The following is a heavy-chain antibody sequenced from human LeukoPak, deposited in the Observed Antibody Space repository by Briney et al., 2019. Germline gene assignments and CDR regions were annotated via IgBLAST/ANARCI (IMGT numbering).Heavy chain of an antibody. CDR1: GFSLSTSGMC. J-gene: IGHJ4*02. V-gene: IGHV2-70*11. Sequence: SGPALVKPTQTPTLTCTFSGFSLSTSGMCVSWIRQPPGKALEWLARIDWDDDKYYSTSLKTRLTISKDTSKNQVVLTMTNMDPVDTATYYCARLVVVAATINFDYWGQGTLVTVSS. CDR2: IDWDDDK. D-gene: IGHD2-15*01. CDR3: ARLVVVAATINFDY.